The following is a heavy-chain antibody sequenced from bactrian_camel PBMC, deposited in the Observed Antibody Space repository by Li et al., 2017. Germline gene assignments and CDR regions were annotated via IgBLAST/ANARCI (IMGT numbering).Heavy chain of an antibody. J-gene: IGHJ4*01. Sequence: QVQLVESGGGSVQAGGSLRLSCEVSGAIEGTNCIGWVRQVPGKERESVARLDRFGNLFYADSVKGRFTISKGNAKNILNLQMNSLKPEDTAMYYCAAKFTGACALTGDYNYWGRGTQVTVS. D-gene: IGHD7*01. CDR3: AAKFTGACALTGDYNY. CDR2: LDRFGNL. CDR1: GAIEGTNC. V-gene: IGHV3S9*01.